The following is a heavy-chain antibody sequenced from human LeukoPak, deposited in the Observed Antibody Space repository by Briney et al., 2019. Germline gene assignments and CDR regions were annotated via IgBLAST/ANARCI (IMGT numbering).Heavy chain of an antibody. V-gene: IGHV1-3*01. CDR1: GYTFTSYA. D-gene: IGHD3-22*01. J-gene: IGHJ3*02. Sequence: ASVKVSCKASGYTFTSYAMHWVRQAPGQRLEWMGWINAGNGNTKYSQKFQGRVTITRDTSASTAYMELSSLRSEGTAVYYCARPSTYYYDSSGFPVDDAFDIWGQGTMVTVSS. CDR2: INAGNGNT. CDR3: ARPSTYYYDSSGFPVDDAFDI.